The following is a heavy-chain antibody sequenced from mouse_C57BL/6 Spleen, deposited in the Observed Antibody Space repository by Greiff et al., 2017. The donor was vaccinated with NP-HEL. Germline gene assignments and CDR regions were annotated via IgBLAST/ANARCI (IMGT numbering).Heavy chain of an antibody. Sequence: VKLQESGAELVRPGASVTLSCKASGYTFTDYEMHWVKQTPVHGLEWIGAIDPETGGTAYNQKFKGKAILTADKSSSTAYMELRSLTSEDSAVYYCTRERAWEFAYWGQGTLVTVSA. CDR2: IDPETGGT. CDR1: GYTFTDYE. V-gene: IGHV1-15*01. D-gene: IGHD4-1*01. J-gene: IGHJ3*01. CDR3: TRERAWEFAY.